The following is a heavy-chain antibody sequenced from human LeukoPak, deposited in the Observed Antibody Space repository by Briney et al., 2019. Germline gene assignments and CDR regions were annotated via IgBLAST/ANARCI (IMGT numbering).Heavy chain of an antibody. Sequence: PGGSLRLSCAASGFTFSSYAMHWVRQAPGKGLEWVAVISYDGSNKYYADSVKGRFTISRDNSKNTLYLQMNSLRAEDTAVYYCARPGPPDCGGDCSDGMDVWGQGTTVTVSS. J-gene: IGHJ6*02. D-gene: IGHD2-21*02. CDR3: ARPGPPDCGGDCSDGMDV. CDR1: GFTFSSYA. V-gene: IGHV3-30*04. CDR2: ISYDGSNK.